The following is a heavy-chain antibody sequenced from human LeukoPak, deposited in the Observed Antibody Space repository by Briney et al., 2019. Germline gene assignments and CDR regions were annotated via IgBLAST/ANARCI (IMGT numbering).Heavy chain of an antibody. CDR2: ISAYNGNT. D-gene: IGHD2-8*01. CDR1: GYTFTSYG. J-gene: IGHJ4*02. CDR3: ARDWAVLMVYAGRQQLVIEGDY. V-gene: IGHV1-18*01. Sequence: PEASVKVSCKASGYTFTSYGISWVRQAPGQGIEWMGWISAYNGNTNYAQKLQGRVTMTTDTSTSTAYMELRSLRSDDTAVYYCARDWAVLMVYAGRQQLVIEGDYWGQGTLVTVSS.